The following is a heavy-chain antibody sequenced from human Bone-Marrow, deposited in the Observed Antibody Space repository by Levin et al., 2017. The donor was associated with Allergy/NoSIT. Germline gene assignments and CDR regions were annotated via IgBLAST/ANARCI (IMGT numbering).Heavy chain of an antibody. CDR2: IGNGGGT. CDR3: AKTGQFDS. CDR1: GFTFNTYA. Sequence: GESLKISCAASGFTFNTYAMSWVRQVPGKGLEWVSTIGNGGGTFYADSVKGRFTIYRDNSRNTVFLQMNSLGAEDTAVYYCAKTGQFDSWGQGTLVTVSS. V-gene: IGHV3-23*01. J-gene: IGHJ4*02.